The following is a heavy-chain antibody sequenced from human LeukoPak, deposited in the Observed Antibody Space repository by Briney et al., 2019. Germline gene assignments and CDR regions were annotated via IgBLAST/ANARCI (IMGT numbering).Heavy chain of an antibody. J-gene: IGHJ3*02. Sequence: GGSLRLSCAASGFIVNNKYMTWVRQAPGKGLEWVSLIYNDGRTYYADSVKGRCTISRDNSKNTLYLQMNSLRAEDTAVYYRAKAYNRRPHDAFDIWGQGTMVTVSS. CDR2: IYNDGRT. CDR1: GFIVNNKY. V-gene: IGHV3-53*01. CDR3: AKAYNRRPHDAFDI. D-gene: IGHD5-24*01.